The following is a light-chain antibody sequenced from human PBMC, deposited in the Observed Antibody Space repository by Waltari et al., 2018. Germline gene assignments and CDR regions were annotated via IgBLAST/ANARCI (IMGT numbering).Light chain of an antibody. J-gene: IGKJ3*01. V-gene: IGKV4-1*01. Sequence: EIVMTQSPDSLAVSLGERENINCKSSKSVLYSTNNENYLAWYQQQPGQPTKELFYWASTLESGVPDRVSGNGSGTDFTLTISSLQAEDVAVYYCQQHYSSPFTFGPGTKVDIK. CDR1: KSVLYSTNNENY. CDR3: QQHYSSPFT. CDR2: WAS.